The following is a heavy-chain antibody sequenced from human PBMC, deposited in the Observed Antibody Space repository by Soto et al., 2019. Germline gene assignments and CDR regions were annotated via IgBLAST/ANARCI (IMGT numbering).Heavy chain of an antibody. Sequence: GGSLRLSCAASGFSVNNNYMTWVRQTPGRRPEWVAVIYTRGSTHYADFATGRFTFSRDNSKNTLYPQMNSLRPEDTAVYYCAKLWGYYFESWGPGTLVTVSS. D-gene: IGHD2-21*01. V-gene: IGHV3-53*01. CDR2: IYTRGST. CDR3: AKLWGYYFES. CDR1: GFSVNNNY. J-gene: IGHJ4*02.